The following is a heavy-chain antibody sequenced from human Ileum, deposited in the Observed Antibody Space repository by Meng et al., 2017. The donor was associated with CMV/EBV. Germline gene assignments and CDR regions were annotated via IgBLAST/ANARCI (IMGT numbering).Heavy chain of an antibody. CDR3: AREGVGATGDY. Sequence: CVVSGGAISRHNWWSWVRQPPGKGPEWIGEIRHSGSSTYNPSLKSRVTISIDKSKNQFSLKLSSVTAADTAIYYCAREGVGATGDYWGQGTLVTVSS. J-gene: IGHJ4*02. CDR2: IRHSGSS. V-gene: IGHV4-4*02. D-gene: IGHD1-26*01. CDR1: GGAISRHNW.